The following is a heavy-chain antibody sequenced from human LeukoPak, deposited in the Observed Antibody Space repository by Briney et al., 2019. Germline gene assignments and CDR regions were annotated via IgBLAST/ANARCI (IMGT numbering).Heavy chain of an antibody. V-gene: IGHV1-2*06. CDR3: ARATDPPARYFDCLQRPIVY. CDR2: INPNSGGT. Sequence: GASVTVSCKASGYTFTGYYMHWVRQAPGHGLEWMGRINPNSGGTNYAQKFQGRVTMTRDTSISTAYMELSRLRSDDTAVYYCARATDPPARYFDCLQRPIVYWGQGPLVPVSA. J-gene: IGHJ4*02. D-gene: IGHD3-9*01. CDR1: GYTFTGYY.